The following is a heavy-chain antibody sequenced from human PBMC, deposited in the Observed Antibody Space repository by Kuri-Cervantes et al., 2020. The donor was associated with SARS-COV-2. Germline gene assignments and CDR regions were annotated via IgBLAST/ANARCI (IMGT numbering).Heavy chain of an antibody. D-gene: IGHD2-15*01. V-gene: IGHV4-39*07. CDR3: ARDRGYCSGGSCLNWFDP. J-gene: IGHJ5*02. CDR1: GGSISSSSYY. Sequence: ESLKISCTVSGGSISSSSYYWGWIRQPPGKGLEWIGSIYYSGSTYYNPSLKSRVTISVDTSKNQFSLKLSSVTAADTAVYYCARDRGYCSGGSCLNWFDPWGQGTLVTVSS. CDR2: IYYSGST.